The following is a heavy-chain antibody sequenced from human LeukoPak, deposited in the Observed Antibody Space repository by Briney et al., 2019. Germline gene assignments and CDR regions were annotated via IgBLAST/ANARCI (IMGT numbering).Heavy chain of an antibody. CDR3: AKSIVALWVTDY. D-gene: IGHD2/OR15-2a*01. CDR1: GFTFSNYA. Sequence: PGGALTLSCVASGFTFSNYAMNWVRQAPGKGLEWVSGITDSGSRTYYADSVKGRFTISRDNSENTLYLQINTLRAEDTAIYFCAKSIVALWVTDYWGQGSSVTVSS. J-gene: IGHJ4*02. V-gene: IGHV3-23*01. CDR2: ITDSGSRT.